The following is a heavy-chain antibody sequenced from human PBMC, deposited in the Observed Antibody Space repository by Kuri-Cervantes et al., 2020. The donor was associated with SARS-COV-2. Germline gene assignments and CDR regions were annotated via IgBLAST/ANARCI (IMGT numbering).Heavy chain of an antibody. V-gene: IGHV4-59*11. D-gene: IGHD3-22*01. CDR2: IYYSGST. CDR1: GGSISSHY. Sequence: SETLSLTCTVSGGSISSHYWSWIRQPPGKGLEWIGYIYYSGSTNYNPSLKSRVTISVDTSKNQFSLKLSSVTAANTAVYYCARDLGYYDSSGYYYYYMDVRGKGTTVTVSS. J-gene: IGHJ6*03. CDR3: ARDLGYYDSSGYYYYYMDV.